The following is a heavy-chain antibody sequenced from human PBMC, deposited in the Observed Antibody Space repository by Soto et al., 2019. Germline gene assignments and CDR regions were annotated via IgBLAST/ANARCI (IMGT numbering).Heavy chain of an antibody. D-gene: IGHD1-26*01. CDR2: ISYDGSNK. CDR1: GFSFSNYA. CDR3: IPLECELPGDY. V-gene: IGHV3-30-3*01. Sequence: QVQLVESGGGVVQPGRSLRLSCAASGFSFSNYAMHWVRQAPGKGLEWVAVISYDGSNKYYADSVKGRFTISRDNPKNTLYLQMNSLSAEDTAVYYCIPLECELPGDYWGQGTLVTVSS. J-gene: IGHJ4*02.